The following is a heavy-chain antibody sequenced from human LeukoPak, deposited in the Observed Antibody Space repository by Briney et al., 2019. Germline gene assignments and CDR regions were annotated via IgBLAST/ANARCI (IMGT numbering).Heavy chain of an antibody. CDR1: GGSISSSSYY. J-gene: IGHJ4*02. D-gene: IGHD2/OR15-2a*01. CDR3: ARGDGSMSH. CDR2: IYYSGST. V-gene: IGHV4-61*05. Sequence: SETLSLTCTVSGGSISSSSYYWGWIRQPPGKGLEWIGYIYYSGSTKYNPSLKSRVTISVDTSKNQFSLKLSSVTAADTAVYYCARGDGSMSHWGQGTLVTVSS.